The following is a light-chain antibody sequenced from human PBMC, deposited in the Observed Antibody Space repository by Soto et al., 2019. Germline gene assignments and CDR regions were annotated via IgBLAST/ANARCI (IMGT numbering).Light chain of an antibody. CDR3: GTWDSSLSAV. CDR1: SSDIGNNY. J-gene: IGLJ3*02. Sequence: QSALTQPPSVSAAPGQTVTISCSGSSSDIGNNYVSWYQQFPGTAPKLLMYDNDKRPSGIPDRFSGSKSGTSATLGITGLQTGDEADYYCGTWDSSLSAVFGGGTQLTVL. CDR2: DND. V-gene: IGLV1-51*01.